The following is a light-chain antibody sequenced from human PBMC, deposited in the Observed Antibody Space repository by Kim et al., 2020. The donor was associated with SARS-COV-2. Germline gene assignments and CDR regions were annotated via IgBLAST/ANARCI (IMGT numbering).Light chain of an antibody. V-gene: IGLV4-69*01. CDR2: VNSDGSH. CDR1: SGPRDYA. CDR3: QTWGDGFRV. Sequence: LTCTLGSGPRDYAMAWHQQRPEEGLRYLMKVNSDGSHIKGDGVPDRFSGSSSGAVRSLTISNLQSEDEADYYCQTWGDGFRVFGGGTQLTVL. J-gene: IGLJ3*02.